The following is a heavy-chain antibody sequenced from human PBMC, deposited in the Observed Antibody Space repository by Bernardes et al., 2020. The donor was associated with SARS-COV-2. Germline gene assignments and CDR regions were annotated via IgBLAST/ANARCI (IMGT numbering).Heavy chain of an antibody. CDR2: IYHSGGT. V-gene: IGHV4-38-2*01. D-gene: IGHD5-12*01. Sequence: SETLSLTCAVSGYSISSGYYWGWIRQPPGKGLEWIGSIYHSGGTYYNPSLKSRVTISVDTSKNQFSLKLSSVTAADTAVYYCAREGATRDYWGQGTLVTVSS. CDR1: GYSISSGYY. CDR3: AREGATRDY. J-gene: IGHJ4*02.